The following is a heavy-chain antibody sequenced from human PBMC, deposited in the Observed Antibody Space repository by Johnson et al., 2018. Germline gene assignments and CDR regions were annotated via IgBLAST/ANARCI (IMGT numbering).Heavy chain of an antibody. CDR1: GFTFSHYG. D-gene: IGHD6-19*01. CDR3: AKDLSQWGVLLGRYYFES. V-gene: IGHV3-30*18. CDR2: IVYNGDTQ. Sequence: QVQLQESGGGVVRPGKSXRLSCAASGFTFSHYGMHWVRQSPGKGLEWVGLIVYNGDTQYYSGSVKGRFTISRDNSKNYRYLKMNSLRVEETAIYYCAKDLSQWGVLLGRYYFESWGRGTLVTVSS. J-gene: IGHJ4*01.